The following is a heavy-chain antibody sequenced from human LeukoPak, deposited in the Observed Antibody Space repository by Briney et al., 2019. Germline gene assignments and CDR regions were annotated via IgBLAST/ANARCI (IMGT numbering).Heavy chain of an antibody. CDR1: GYTFTGYY. V-gene: IGHV1-2*02. CDR2: INPNSGGT. D-gene: IGHD3-22*01. Sequence: GASVKVSCRASGYTFTGYYMHWVRQAPGQGLEWMGWINPNSGGTNYAQKFRGRVTMTRDTSISTAYMELSRLRSDDTAVYYCARDLRNRWDYYDSSGYSDWGQGTLVTVSS. J-gene: IGHJ4*02. CDR3: ARDLRNRWDYYDSSGYSD.